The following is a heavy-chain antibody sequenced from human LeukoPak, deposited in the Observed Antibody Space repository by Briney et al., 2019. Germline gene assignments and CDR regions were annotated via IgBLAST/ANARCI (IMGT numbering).Heavy chain of an antibody. D-gene: IGHD5-18*01. V-gene: IGHV3-48*04. CDR1: GFTFSSYS. Sequence: PGGSLRLSCAASGFTFSSYSMNWVRQAPGKGLEWVSYIGSSSSSTIYYADSVKGRFTISRDNAKNSLYLQMNSLRAEDTAVYYCARLRGYSYGYADYWGQGIPVTVSS. J-gene: IGHJ4*02. CDR2: IGSSSSSTI. CDR3: ARLRGYSYGYADY.